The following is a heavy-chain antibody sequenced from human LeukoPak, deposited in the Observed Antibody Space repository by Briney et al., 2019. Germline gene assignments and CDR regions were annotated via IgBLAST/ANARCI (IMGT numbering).Heavy chain of an antibody. CDR3: ARGTDRSKVGY. Sequence: SETLSLTCAVYGGSFSGYYWSWIRQPPGKGLEWIGEINHSGSTNYNPSLKSRVTISVDTSKNQFSLKLTSVTAADTALYYCARGTDRSKVGYWGQGTLVTVSS. D-gene: IGHD3-22*01. J-gene: IGHJ4*02. V-gene: IGHV4-34*01. CDR1: GGSFSGYY. CDR2: INHSGST.